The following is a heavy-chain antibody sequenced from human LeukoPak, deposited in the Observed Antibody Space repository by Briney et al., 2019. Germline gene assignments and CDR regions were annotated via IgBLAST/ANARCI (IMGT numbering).Heavy chain of an antibody. Sequence: GGSLRLSCAASGFTFGDYGMSWVRQAPGKGLEWVSGINWNGGSTGYADSVKGRFTISRDNAKNSLYLQMNSLRAEDTALYYCARVRVVGAMVDAFDIWGQGTMVTVSS. D-gene: IGHD1-26*01. J-gene: IGHJ3*02. CDR2: INWNGGST. CDR3: ARVRVVGAMVDAFDI. CDR1: GFTFGDYG. V-gene: IGHV3-20*04.